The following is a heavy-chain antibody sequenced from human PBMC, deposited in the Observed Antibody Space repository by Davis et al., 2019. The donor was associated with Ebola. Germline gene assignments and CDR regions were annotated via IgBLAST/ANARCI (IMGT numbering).Heavy chain of an antibody. V-gene: IGHV1-2*06. CDR2: INPNSGGT. J-gene: IGHJ5*02. Sequence: ASVKVSCKASGYTFTGYYMHWVRQAPGQGLEWMGRINPNSGGTNYAQKFQGRVTMTRDTSISTAYMELSRLRSDDTAVYYCARDASELQEYNWFDPWGQGTLVTVSS. D-gene: IGHD1-26*01. CDR1: GYTFTGYY. CDR3: ARDASELQEYNWFDP.